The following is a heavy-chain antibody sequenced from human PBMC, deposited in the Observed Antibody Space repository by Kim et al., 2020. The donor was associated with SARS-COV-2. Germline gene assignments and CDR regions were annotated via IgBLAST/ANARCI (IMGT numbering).Heavy chain of an antibody. Sequence: GGSLRLSCAASGFTFSSYAMHWVRQAPGKGLEWVAVISYDGSNKYYADSVKGRFTISRDNSKNTLYLQMNSLRAEDTAVYYCARDLCGGDCYPGYGMDVWGQGTTVTVSS. V-gene: IGHV3-30*04. D-gene: IGHD2-21*02. CDR2: ISYDGSNK. CDR3: ARDLCGGDCYPGYGMDV. J-gene: IGHJ6*02. CDR1: GFTFSSYA.